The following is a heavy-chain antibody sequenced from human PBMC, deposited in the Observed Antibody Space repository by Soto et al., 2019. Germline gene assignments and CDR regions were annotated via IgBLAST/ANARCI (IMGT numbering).Heavy chain of an antibody. CDR3: ARLAMTPVTNNWFDP. CDR1: GGSISSRSYY. J-gene: IGHJ5*02. CDR2: TSYSGKT. V-gene: IGHV4-39*02. D-gene: IGHD4-4*01. Sequence: QLQLQESGPGLVKPAETLSLTCTVSGGSISSRSYYWGWIRQSPGQGLEWIGSTSYSGKTYYNPSLKGRVTISVDTSRTHFSLKVTSVTAADTGFYYCARLAMTPVTNNWFDPWGQGTQVTVSS.